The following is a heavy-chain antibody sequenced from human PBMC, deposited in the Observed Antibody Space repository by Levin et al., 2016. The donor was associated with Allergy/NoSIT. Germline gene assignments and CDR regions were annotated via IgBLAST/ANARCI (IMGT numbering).Heavy chain of an antibody. D-gene: IGHD2-15*01. CDR2: IKSKTDGGTT. CDR3: TTDRLSRQSGSSVAAFGY. V-gene: IGHV3-15*01. J-gene: IGHJ4*02. Sequence: VRQAPGKGLEWVGRIKSKTDGGTTDYAAPVKGRFTISRDDSKNTLYLQMNSLKTEDTAVYYCTTDRLSRQSGSSVAAFGYWGQGTLVTVSS.